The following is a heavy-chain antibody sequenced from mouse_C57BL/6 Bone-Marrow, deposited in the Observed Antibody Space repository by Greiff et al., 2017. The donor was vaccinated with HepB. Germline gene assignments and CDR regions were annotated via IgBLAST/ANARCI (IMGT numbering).Heavy chain of an antibody. J-gene: IGHJ3*01. CDR1: GYTFTSYG. V-gene: IGHV1-81*01. CDR3: ARWGGCLLRGWFAY. CDR2: LYPRSGNT. D-gene: IGHD2-3*01. Sequence: VHLVESGAELARPGASVKLSCKASGYTFTSYGISWVKQRTGQGLEWIGELYPRSGNTYYHEKFKGKATLTADKSSSTAYMELRSLTSEASAVYFCARWGGCLLRGWFAYWGQGTLVTVSA.